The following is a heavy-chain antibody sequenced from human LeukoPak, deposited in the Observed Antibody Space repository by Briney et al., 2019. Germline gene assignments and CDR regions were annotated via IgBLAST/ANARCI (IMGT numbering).Heavy chain of an antibody. Sequence: GGSLRLSCAASGFIFSNYFMSWVRQAPGKGLEWVGSIKHDGSESYYVDSVRGRCTISSDNTMNSLYLQPSSLRAEDTAVYYCATDRGWRTSGYYLYYFEYWGQGTLVTVSS. CDR1: GFIFSNYF. V-gene: IGHV3-7*01. CDR2: IKHDGSES. J-gene: IGHJ4*02. D-gene: IGHD3-3*01. CDR3: ATDRGWRTSGYYLYYFEY.